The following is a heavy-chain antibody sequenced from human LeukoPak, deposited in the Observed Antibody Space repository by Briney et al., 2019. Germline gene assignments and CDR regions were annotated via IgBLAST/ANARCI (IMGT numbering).Heavy chain of an antibody. CDR3: TRTKNYYYYYMDV. D-gene: IGHD2-8*01. Sequence: GGSLRLSCTASGFTFGDYAMSWVRQAPGKGLEWVGSIRSKAYGGTTEYAASVKGRFTISRDDSKSIAYLQMNSLKTEDTAVYYCTRTKNYYYYYMDVWGKGTTVTVSS. J-gene: IGHJ6*03. CDR2: IRSKAYGGTT. V-gene: IGHV3-49*04. CDR1: GFTFGDYA.